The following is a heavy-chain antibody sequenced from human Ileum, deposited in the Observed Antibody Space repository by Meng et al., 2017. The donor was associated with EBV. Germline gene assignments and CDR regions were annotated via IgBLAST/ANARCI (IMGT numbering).Heavy chain of an antibody. Sequence: HPQDSGPELVTPSGTLSPTCTFSGYSISSTNWWGWIRQPPVKGLEWIGYIYYSESTSYNPSLKSRVTMSVDTSKNQFSLNLNSVTAVDTAVYYCARNVPGTSAYYDWGQGTLVTVSS. CDR3: ARNVPGTSAYYD. V-gene: IGHV4-28*01. CDR2: IYYSEST. J-gene: IGHJ4*02. D-gene: IGHD3-22*01. CDR1: GYSISSTNW.